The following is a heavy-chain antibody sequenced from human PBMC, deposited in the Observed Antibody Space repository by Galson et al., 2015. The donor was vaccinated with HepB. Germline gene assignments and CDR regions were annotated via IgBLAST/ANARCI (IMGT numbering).Heavy chain of an antibody. Sequence: SLRLSCAASGFIFSSYTMHWVRQAPGKRLEWVALVSYEGSNKYYADSVKGRFTISRDNSKNTLYLQMNSLRGEDTAVYYCATVGYSGGTWNSDYYGMDVCGQGTTFTVSS. CDR2: VSYEGSNK. J-gene: IGHJ6*02. CDR3: ATVGYSGGTWNSDYYGMDV. D-gene: IGHD2-15*01. V-gene: IGHV3-30*04. CDR1: GFIFSSYT.